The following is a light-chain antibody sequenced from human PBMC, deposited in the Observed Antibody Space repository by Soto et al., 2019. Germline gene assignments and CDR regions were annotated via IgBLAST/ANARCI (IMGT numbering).Light chain of an antibody. J-gene: IGKJ2*01. V-gene: IGKV3-20*01. CDR1: QSISSTS. Sequence: EIVLTQSPGTLSLSPGERAALSCRASQSISSTSLAWYQQKPGQAPRILIYGTSSRATGIPDRFSGSGSGTGFTLCISSLEPEDLAVYDCQKYGAFGQGTKLEIK. CDR2: GTS. CDR3: QKYGA.